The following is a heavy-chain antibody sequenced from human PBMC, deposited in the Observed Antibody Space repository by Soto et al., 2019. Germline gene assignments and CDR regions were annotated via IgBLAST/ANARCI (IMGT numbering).Heavy chain of an antibody. V-gene: IGHV4-59*01. CDR3: ARATGSYLYFDY. CDR2: ICDSGTT. Sequence: PSETLSLTCAVSGGSISSYCWTWIRQPPGKGLQWIGYICDSGTTNYNPSLKSRVTISVVTSRNQFSLKLSSVTAADTAVYYCARATGSYLYFDYWGQGTLVTVSS. D-gene: IGHD1-26*01. CDR1: GGSISSYC. J-gene: IGHJ4*02.